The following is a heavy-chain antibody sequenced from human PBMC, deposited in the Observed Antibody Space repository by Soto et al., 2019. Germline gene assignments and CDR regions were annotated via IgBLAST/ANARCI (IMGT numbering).Heavy chain of an antibody. J-gene: IGHJ4*02. D-gene: IGHD2-15*01. CDR3: ARVRADIVVVVAAYFDY. Sequence: ASVKVSCKASGYTFTSYDINWVRQATGQGLAWMGWMNANSGNTGYAQKFQGRVTMTRNNSISTAYMELSSLRSEDTAVYYCARVRADIVVVVAAYFDYWGQGTLVTVSS. CDR1: GYTFTSYD. V-gene: IGHV1-8*01. CDR2: MNANSGNT.